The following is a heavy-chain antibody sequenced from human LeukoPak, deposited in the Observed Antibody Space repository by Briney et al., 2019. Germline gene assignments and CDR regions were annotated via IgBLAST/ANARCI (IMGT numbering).Heavy chain of an antibody. CDR2: INHSGST. CDR1: GGSFSGYY. V-gene: IGHV4-34*01. D-gene: IGHD3-16*02. J-gene: IGHJ4*02. Sequence: SETLSLTCAVYGGSFSGYYWSWIRQPPRKGLEWIGEINHSGSTNYNPPLKSRVTISVDTSKNQFSLKLSSVTAADTGVYYCARTNYEYVWGSYRQTHFDYWGQGTLVTVSS. CDR3: ARTNYEYVWGSYRQTHFDY.